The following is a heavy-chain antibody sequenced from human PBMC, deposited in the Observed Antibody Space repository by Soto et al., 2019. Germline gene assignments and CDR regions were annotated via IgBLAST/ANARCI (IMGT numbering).Heavy chain of an antibody. CDR3: AREGLYGSIQDNTFDI. D-gene: IGHD6-19*01. Sequence: QVQLVQSGAEVKRSGASVRISCKASGYTFNRHDINWVRQATGQGPEWIGWMNPNSGKTGYAQKFQGRGTMTRDSSITTAYMDLSSLTSEDTAIYYCAREGLYGSIQDNTFDIWGQGTMVSVSS. CDR1: GYTFNRHD. V-gene: IGHV1-8*01. CDR2: MNPNSGKT. J-gene: IGHJ3*02.